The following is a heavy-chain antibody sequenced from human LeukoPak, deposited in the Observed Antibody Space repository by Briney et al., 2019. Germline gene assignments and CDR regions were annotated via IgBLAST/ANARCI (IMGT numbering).Heavy chain of an antibody. V-gene: IGHV3-64*01. Sequence: SGGSLRLSCAASGFSLRKRPMHWVRQAPGKGLEFVSAISGDGGTTFYASSVKSRFTISRDNSKNMVVLQMGSLRTDDMGVYFCARDCSSGNCRGALDYWGQGALVTVSS. J-gene: IGHJ4*02. CDR1: GFSLRKRP. D-gene: IGHD3-22*01. CDR3: ARDCSSGNCRGALDY. CDR2: ISGDGGTT.